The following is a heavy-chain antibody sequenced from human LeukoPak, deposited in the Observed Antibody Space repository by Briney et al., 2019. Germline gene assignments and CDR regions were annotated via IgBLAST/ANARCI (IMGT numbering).Heavy chain of an antibody. V-gene: IGHV3-48*01. D-gene: IGHD2-15*01. CDR1: GFTFSIYS. J-gene: IGHJ6*03. Sequence: GGSLGLSCAASGFTFSIYSMNWVRQAPGKGLEWVSYISSNSRTIYYADSVKGRFTISRDNAKNSLYLQMNSLRAEDTAVYYCARDYSGYYYYMDVWGKGTTVTVSS. CDR3: ARDYSGYYYYMDV. CDR2: ISSNSRTI.